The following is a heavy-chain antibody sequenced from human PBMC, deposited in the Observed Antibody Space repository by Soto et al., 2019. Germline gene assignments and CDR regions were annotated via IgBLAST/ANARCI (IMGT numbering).Heavy chain of an antibody. D-gene: IGHD3-10*01. CDR1: GGSISSSSYY. V-gene: IGHV4-39*01. CDR3: ARLGAMDYYGSGSYYQTDY. Sequence: QLQLQESGPGLVKPSETLSLTCTVSGGSISSSSYYWGWIRKPPGKGLEWIGSIYYSGSTYYNPSLKSRVTISVDTSKNQFSLKLSSVTAADTAVYYCARLGAMDYYGSGSYYQTDYWGQGTLVTVSS. CDR2: IYYSGST. J-gene: IGHJ4*02.